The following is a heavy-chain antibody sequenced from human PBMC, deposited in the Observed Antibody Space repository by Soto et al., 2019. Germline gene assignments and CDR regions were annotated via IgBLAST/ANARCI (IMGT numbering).Heavy chain of an antibody. J-gene: IGHJ4*02. V-gene: IGHV1-69*06. CDR3: ATWRTYSGSYCFDY. CDR2: IIPMYDST. CDR1: GGTFKTYT. Sequence: QVQLVQSGAEVKKPGSSGKVSCEASGGTFKTYTINWVRQSPGQGLEWIGQIIPMYDSTNYAQSFQDRVTIRAYKSKNSAYMELSSLRSEDTALYYCATWRTYSGSYCFDYWGQGALVTVS. D-gene: IGHD1-26*01.